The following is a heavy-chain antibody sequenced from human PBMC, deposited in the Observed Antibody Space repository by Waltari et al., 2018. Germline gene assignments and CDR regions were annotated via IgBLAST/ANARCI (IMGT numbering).Heavy chain of an antibody. V-gene: IGHV4-59*11. J-gene: IGHJ4*02. CDR3: ARGSGWYGLDY. D-gene: IGHD6-19*01. CDR1: GGSISSHY. Sequence: QVQLQESGPGLVKPSETLSLTCTVSGGSISSHYWSWIRQPPGKGLEWIGYIYYSGSTNYNPALKSRVTISVDTSKNQFSLKLSSVTAADTAVYYCARGSGWYGLDYWDQGTLVTVSS. CDR2: IYYSGST.